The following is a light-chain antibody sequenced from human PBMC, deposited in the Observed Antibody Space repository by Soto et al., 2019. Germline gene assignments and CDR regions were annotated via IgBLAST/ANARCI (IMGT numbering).Light chain of an antibody. J-gene: IGLJ2*01. V-gene: IGLV2-23*01. CDR2: EGS. CDR3: CSYAGSSTVV. CDR1: SSDIGSYNL. Sequence: QSALTQSASVSGSPGQSITISYTGTSSDIGSYNLVSWYQQHPGKAPKLMIYEGSKRPSGVSNRFSGSKSGNTASLTISGLQAEDEADYYCCSYAGSSTVVFGGGTKLTVL.